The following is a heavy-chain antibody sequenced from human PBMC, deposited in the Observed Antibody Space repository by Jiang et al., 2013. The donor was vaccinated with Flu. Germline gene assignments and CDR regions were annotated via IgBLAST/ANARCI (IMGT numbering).Heavy chain of an antibody. Sequence: GLVKPSQTLSLTCTVSGGSISSGGYYWSWIRQHPEKGLEWIGYIYHSGGTYDNPSLKSRLRFSVDTSKNQFSLNVSSVTAADTGVYYCARAVPYDVWSGFWFDPWGQGTLVTVSS. CDR3: ARAVPYDVWSGFWFDP. J-gene: IGHJ5*02. CDR2: IYHSGGT. D-gene: IGHD3-3*01. CDR1: GGSISSGGYY. V-gene: IGHV4-31*03.